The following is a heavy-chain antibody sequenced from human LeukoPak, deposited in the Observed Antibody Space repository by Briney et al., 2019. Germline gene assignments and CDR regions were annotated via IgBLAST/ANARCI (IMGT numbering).Heavy chain of an antibody. CDR3: AKGGYCSGGSCYARFDY. CDR1: GYTLTELS. Sequence: ASVKVSCKVSGYTLTELSMHWVRQAPGKGLEWMGGFDPEDGETIYAQKFQGRVTMTEDTSTDTAYMELSSLRSEDTAVYYCAKGGYCSGGSCYARFDYWGQGTLVTVSS. D-gene: IGHD2-15*01. V-gene: IGHV1-24*01. J-gene: IGHJ4*02. CDR2: FDPEDGET.